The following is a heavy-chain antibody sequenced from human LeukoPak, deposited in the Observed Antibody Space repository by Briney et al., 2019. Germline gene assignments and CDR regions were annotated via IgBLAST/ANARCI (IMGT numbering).Heavy chain of an antibody. CDR3: ARPHTPYIDIIGGFDF. J-gene: IGHJ4*02. D-gene: IGHD2-15*01. CDR2: IYPDDSET. V-gene: IGHV5-51*01. Sequence: GESLKISCKGFGYMFTSFWIGWVRQMPGKGLEWMGIIYPDDSETRYSPSFQGQVTISTDKSISTVYLQLSSLKASDTAMYYCARPHTPYIDIIGGFDFWGQGTPVTVSS. CDR1: GYMFTSFW.